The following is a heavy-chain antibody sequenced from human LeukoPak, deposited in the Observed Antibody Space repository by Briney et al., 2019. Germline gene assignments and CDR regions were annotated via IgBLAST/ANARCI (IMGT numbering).Heavy chain of an antibody. J-gene: IGHJ4*02. CDR1: GGSITSYY. V-gene: IGHV4-59*01. D-gene: IGHD3-10*01. Sequence: SETLSLTCTVSGGSITSYYWSWIRQPPGKGLEWIGNIYYSTSTNYNPSLKSRVTISVHTSKNQFSLKLSSVTAADTAVYYCARGGPELLLFGESPSAFDYWGQGTLVTVSS. CDR2: IYYSTST. CDR3: ARGGPELLLFGESPSAFDY.